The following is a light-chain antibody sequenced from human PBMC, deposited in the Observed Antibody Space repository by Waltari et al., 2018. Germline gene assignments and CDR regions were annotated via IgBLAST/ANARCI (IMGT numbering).Light chain of an antibody. CDR3: QKYNSAPLT. V-gene: IGKV1-27*01. Sequence: DIQMTQSPSSLSASVGDRVTITCRASQAISNYLAWYQQKPGKVPKLLIYAASMLQSGVPSRFSGTRSGTGFSLTISSLQPEDVATYYCQKYNSAPLTFGGGTKVEIK. CDR2: AAS. J-gene: IGKJ4*01. CDR1: QAISNY.